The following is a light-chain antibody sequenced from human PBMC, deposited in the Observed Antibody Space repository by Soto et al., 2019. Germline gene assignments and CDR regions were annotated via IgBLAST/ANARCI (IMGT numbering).Light chain of an antibody. CDR3: QQRSNWPLT. CDR2: DAS. Sequence: EIVLTQSPATLPSSPGERATLSCRASQSVSSYFAWYQQKPGQAPRLLIYDASNRATGIPARFSGSGSGTDFTLTISSREPEGFAVYYCQQRSNWPLTFGQGTKVKIK. CDR1: QSVSSY. J-gene: IGKJ1*01. V-gene: IGKV3-11*01.